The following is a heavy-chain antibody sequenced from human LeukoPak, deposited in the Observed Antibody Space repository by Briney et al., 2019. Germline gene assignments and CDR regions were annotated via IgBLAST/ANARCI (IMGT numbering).Heavy chain of an antibody. J-gene: IGHJ4*02. D-gene: IGHD6-13*01. CDR3: ARGGIAAAGIGPGGY. Sequence: ASVIVSCKASGYTFRQYSISWVRQAPGQGLEWMGWINTNTGNPTYAQGFTGRFVFSLDTSVSTAYLQIGSLKAEDTAVYYCARGGIAAAGIGPGGYWGQGTLVTVSS. V-gene: IGHV7-4-1*01. CDR2: INTNTGNP. CDR1: GYTFRQYS.